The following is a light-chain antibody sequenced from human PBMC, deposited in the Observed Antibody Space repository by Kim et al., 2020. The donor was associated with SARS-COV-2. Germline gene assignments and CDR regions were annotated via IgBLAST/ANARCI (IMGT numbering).Light chain of an antibody. CDR1: SGDFASFKS. V-gene: IGLV2-14*03. J-gene: IGLJ3*02. CDR2: SVT. CDR3: NSYTSTYWM. Sequence: QSALAQPASVSGSPGQSITISCTGTSGDFASFKSVSWYQQHPGKAPKLIIYSVTERPSGVSPRFAGSKSGNTASLIISGLRAEDEADYYCNSYTSTYWMFGEGTQLTVL.